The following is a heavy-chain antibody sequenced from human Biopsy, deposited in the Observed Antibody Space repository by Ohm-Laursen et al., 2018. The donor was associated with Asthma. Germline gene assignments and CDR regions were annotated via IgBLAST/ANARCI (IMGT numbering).Heavy chain of an antibody. Sequence: GPSVKASCKSLGGTFNTYVIGWVRQAPGPGLEWMGGINSVLGTTTYPQKFQDRVTITADDSTSTVYMELSSLRSEDTAVYYCARKAGSCISRTCYSLDFWGQGTLVTVSS. V-gene: IGHV1-69*01. CDR3: ARKAGSCISRTCYSLDF. CDR1: GGTFNTYV. J-gene: IGHJ4*02. D-gene: IGHD2-2*01. CDR2: INSVLGTT.